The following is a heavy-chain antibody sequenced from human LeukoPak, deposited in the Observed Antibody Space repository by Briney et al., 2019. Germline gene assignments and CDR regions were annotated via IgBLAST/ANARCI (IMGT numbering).Heavy chain of an antibody. CDR3: ARDGGPNYYGSGSYGDDAFDI. Sequence: ASVKVSCKASGGTFSSYAISWVRQAPGQGLEWMGRIIPILGIANYAQKFQGRVTITADKSTSTAYMELSSLRSEDTAVYYCARDGGPNYYGSGSYGDDAFDIWGQGTMVTVSS. J-gene: IGHJ3*02. CDR1: GGTFSSYA. D-gene: IGHD3-10*01. CDR2: IIPILGIA. V-gene: IGHV1-69*04.